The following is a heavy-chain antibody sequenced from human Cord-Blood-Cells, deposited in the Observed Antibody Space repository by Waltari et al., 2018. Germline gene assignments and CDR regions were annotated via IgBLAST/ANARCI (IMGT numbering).Heavy chain of an antibody. J-gene: IGHJ3*02. V-gene: IGHV3-23*04. Sequence: EVQLVESGGGLVQPGGSLRLSCAASGFTFSSYAMSWVRQAPGKGLEWVSAISGSGGSTYYADSVKGRFTISRENSKNTLYLQMNSLRAEDTAVYYCAKLGGVGATFLDAFDIWGQGTMVTVSS. D-gene: IGHD1-26*01. CDR3: AKLGGVGATFLDAFDI. CDR1: GFTFSSYA. CDR2: ISGSGGST.